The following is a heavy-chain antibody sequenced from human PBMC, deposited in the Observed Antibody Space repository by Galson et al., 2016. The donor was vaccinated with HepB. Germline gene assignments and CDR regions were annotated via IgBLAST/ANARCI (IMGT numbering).Heavy chain of an antibody. D-gene: IGHD3-10*01. CDR1: GYTFTSYG. J-gene: IGHJ6*02. Sequence: SVKISCKASGYTFTSYGMHWVRQAPGQRLEWMGRINAGNGNTKYSQKFQGRVTITRDTSASTAYMELSSLRSEDTAVYYCARQMIQGVRHYYSMDVWGQGTTVTVSS. CDR3: ARQMIQGVRHYYSMDV. V-gene: IGHV1-3*01. CDR2: INAGNGNT.